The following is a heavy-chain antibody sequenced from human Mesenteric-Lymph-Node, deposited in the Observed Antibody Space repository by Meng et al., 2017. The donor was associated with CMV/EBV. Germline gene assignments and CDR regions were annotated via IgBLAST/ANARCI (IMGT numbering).Heavy chain of an antibody. D-gene: IGHD3-9*01. J-gene: IGHJ4*01. Sequence: GSLRLSCAASGLSVSANYMTWVRQAPGKGLEWVSVFYTGGQTYYADAVKGRFTISRDTSKNTVDLQMNSLRAEDTAVYYCSSFDYAGHPDSFDIWGQGTLVTVSS. V-gene: IGHV3-53*01. CDR1: GLSVSANY. CDR3: SSFDYAGHPDSFDI. CDR2: FYTGGQT.